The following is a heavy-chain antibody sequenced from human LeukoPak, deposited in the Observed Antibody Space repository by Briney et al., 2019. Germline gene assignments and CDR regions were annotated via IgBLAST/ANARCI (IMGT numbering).Heavy chain of an antibody. CDR1: GFTFSSYA. CDR2: ISYDGSNK. V-gene: IGHV3-30*04. D-gene: IGHD3-9*01. Sequence: PGGSLRLSCAASGFTFSSYAMHWVRLAPGKGLEWVAVISYDGSNKYYADSVKGRFTISRDNSKNTLYLQMNSLRAEDTAVYYCARVPFYLRYFGGGDYWGQGTLVTVSS. J-gene: IGHJ4*02. CDR3: ARVPFYLRYFGGGDY.